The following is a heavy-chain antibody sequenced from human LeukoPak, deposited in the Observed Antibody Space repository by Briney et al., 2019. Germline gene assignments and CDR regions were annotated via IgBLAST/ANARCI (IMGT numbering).Heavy chain of an antibody. CDR1: GFTFSPYN. J-gene: IGHJ4*02. Sequence: GGSLTLSCPASGFTFSPYNMNWVRQAPAKGLEWVSSISSSSSYIYYADSVKGRFTASRDNAKNSLYLQMNSLRVEDTAVYYCAREDASSWDYWGQGILVTVSS. CDR3: AREDASSWDY. CDR2: ISSSSSYI. V-gene: IGHV3-21*01. D-gene: IGHD6-13*01.